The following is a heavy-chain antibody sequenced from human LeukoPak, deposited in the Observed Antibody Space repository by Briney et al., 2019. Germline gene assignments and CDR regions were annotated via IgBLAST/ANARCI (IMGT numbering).Heavy chain of an antibody. J-gene: IGHJ4*02. D-gene: IGHD3-22*01. CDR3: PGGDDSSGYYPLDY. CDR1: GYTFTSYG. V-gene: IGHV1-18*01. Sequence: ASVKVSCKASGYTFTSYGISWVRQAPGQGLEWMGWISAYNGNTNYSQKLKGRVTMTTDTSTSTAYMEQRSPRSGDTAVYYCPGGDDSSGYYPLDYWGQGTLVTVSS. CDR2: ISAYNGNT.